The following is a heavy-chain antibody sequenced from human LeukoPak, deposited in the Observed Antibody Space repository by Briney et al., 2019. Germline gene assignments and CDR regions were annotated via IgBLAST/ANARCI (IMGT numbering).Heavy chain of an antibody. V-gene: IGHV1-2*02. CDR3: ARVPAAGTKHFDY. CDR1: GYTFTGYY. Sequence: ASVKVSCKASGYTFTGYYMHWVRQAPGQGLEWMGWINPNSGGTTYAQKFQGRVTMTRDTSISTAYMELSRLRSDDTAVYYCARVPAAGTKHFDYWGQGTLVTVSS. J-gene: IGHJ4*02. D-gene: IGHD6-13*01. CDR2: INPNSGGT.